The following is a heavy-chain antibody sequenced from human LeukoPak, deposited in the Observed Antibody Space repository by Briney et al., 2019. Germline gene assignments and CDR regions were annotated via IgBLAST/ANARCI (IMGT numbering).Heavy chain of an antibody. D-gene: IGHD3-22*01. CDR1: GGSISSSSYY. CDR3: ASPSYYYDSSGYYRFDY. Sequence: SEALSLTCTVSGGSISSSSYYWGWIRQPPGKGLEWIGSIYYSGSTYYNPSLKSRVTISVDTSKNQFSLKLSSVTAADTAVYYCASPSYYYDSSGYYRFDYWGQGTLVTVSS. J-gene: IGHJ4*02. CDR2: IYYSGST. V-gene: IGHV4-39*07.